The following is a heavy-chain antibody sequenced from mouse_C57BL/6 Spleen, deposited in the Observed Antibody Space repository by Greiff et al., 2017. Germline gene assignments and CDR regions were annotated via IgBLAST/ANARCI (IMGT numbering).Heavy chain of an antibody. Sequence: VQLQESGAELVRPGASVKLSCKASGYTFTDYYINWVKQRPGQGLEWIARIYPGSGNTYYNEKFKGKATMTAEKSYSTAYMQLSSLTSDDSAVYFCARYDGYYVYYAMDYWGQGTSVTVSS. J-gene: IGHJ4*01. CDR3: ARYDGYYVYYAMDY. CDR1: GYTFTDYY. CDR2: IYPGSGNT. D-gene: IGHD2-3*01. V-gene: IGHV1-76*01.